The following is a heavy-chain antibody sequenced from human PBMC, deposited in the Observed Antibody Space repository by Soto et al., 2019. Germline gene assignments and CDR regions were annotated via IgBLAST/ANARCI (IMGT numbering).Heavy chain of an antibody. D-gene: IGHD6-19*01. CDR3: ARDPYSSGWHYYYYGMDV. CDR2: INPSGGST. J-gene: IGHJ6*02. CDR1: GYTFTSYY. V-gene: IGHV1-46*01. Sequence: ASVKVSCKASGYTFTSYYMHWVRQAPGQGLEWMGIINPSGGSTSYAQKFQGRVTMTRDTSTSTVYMELSSLRSEDTAVYYCARDPYSSGWHYYYYGMDVWGQGTTVTV.